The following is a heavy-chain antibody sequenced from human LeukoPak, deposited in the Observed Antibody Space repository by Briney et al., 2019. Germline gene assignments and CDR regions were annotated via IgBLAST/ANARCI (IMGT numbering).Heavy chain of an antibody. CDR3: AKEPGYSGYDYGDY. V-gene: IGHV3-23*01. J-gene: IGHJ4*02. Sequence: GGSLRLSCAASGFTFSSYAMSWVRQAPGKGLEWVSGISGSGGSTYYTDSVKGRFTISRDNSKNTLYLQMNSLRAEDTAVYYCAKEPGYSGYDYGDYWGQGTLVTVSS. D-gene: IGHD5-12*01. CDR1: GFTFSSYA. CDR2: ISGSGGST.